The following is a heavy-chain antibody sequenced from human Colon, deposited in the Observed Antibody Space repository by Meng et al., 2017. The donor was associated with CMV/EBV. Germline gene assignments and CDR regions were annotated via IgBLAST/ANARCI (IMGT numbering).Heavy chain of an antibody. D-gene: IGHD3-10*01. CDR3: AKDMSPLSAGSGNCLHS. J-gene: IGHJ4*02. CDR1: GFSFDDYS. CDR2: IIWDGGTT. V-gene: IGHV3-43*01. Sequence: GESLKISCVASGFSFDDYSMHWVRQAPGKGLEWVSLIIWDGGTTYYADSVKGRFTISRDNSKNSLYLQMNSLRTEDTALYYCAKDMSPLSAGSGNCLHSWGQGTLVTVSS.